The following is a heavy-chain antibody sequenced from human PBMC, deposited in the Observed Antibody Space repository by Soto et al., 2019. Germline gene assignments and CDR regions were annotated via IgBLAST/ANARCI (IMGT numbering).Heavy chain of an antibody. J-gene: IGHJ4*02. CDR3: ARGHTYYDFWSGYSLDY. Sequence: QVQLVQSGAEVQKPGSSVKVSCKASGGTFSTYAISWVRQAPGQGLEWMGGIIPIFGTANYAQKFQGRVTITADESTSTAYMELSSLRSEDTAVYYCARGHTYYDFWSGYSLDYWGQGTLVTVSS. V-gene: IGHV1-69*01. D-gene: IGHD3-3*01. CDR1: GGTFSTYA. CDR2: IIPIFGTA.